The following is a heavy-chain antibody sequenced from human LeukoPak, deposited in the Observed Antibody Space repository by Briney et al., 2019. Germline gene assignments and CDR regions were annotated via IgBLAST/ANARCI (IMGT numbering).Heavy chain of an antibody. V-gene: IGHV4-59*01. CDR2: IYYSGST. CDR3: ARVLQNWNDGPILDY. D-gene: IGHD1-1*01. Sequence: SETLSLTCTVSGGSISGFYWSWIRQPPGKGLEWIGDIYYSGSTNYNPSLKSRLTISVDTSKNQFSLKLSPVTAADTAVYYCARVLQNWNDGPILDYWGQGTLVTVSS. J-gene: IGHJ4*02. CDR1: GGSISGFY.